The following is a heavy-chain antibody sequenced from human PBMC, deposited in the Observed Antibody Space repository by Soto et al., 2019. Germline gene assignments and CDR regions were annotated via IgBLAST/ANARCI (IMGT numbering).Heavy chain of an antibody. D-gene: IGHD4-17*01. CDR1: GFTFSSYG. J-gene: IGHJ4*02. CDR3: ARVENGDYHFDY. V-gene: IGHV3-33*01. Sequence: GGSLRLSCAASGFTFSSYGMHWVRQAPGKGLEWVAVIWYDGSNKYYADSVKGRFTISRDNSKNTLYLQMNSLRAEDTAVYYCARVENGDYHFDYWGQGTLVTVSS. CDR2: IWYDGSNK.